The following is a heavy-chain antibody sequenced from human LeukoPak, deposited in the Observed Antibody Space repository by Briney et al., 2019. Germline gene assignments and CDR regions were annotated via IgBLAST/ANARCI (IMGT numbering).Heavy chain of an antibody. Sequence: QPGGSLRLSCAASGFTFSSYGMHWVRQAPGKGLEWVAFIRYDGSNKYYADSVKGRFTISRDNSKNTLYLQMNSLRAEDTAVYYCAKGRYSNVRLDYWAREPWSPSPQ. CDR3: AKGRYSNVRLDY. CDR1: GFTFSSYG. CDR2: IRYDGSNK. V-gene: IGHV3-30*02. J-gene: IGHJ4*02. D-gene: IGHD4-11*01.